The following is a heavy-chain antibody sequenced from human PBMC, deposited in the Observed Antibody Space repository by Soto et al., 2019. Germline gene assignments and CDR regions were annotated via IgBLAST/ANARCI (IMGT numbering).Heavy chain of an antibody. D-gene: IGHD5-18*01. CDR3: ARRSGYSYGQSYYYYYMDV. J-gene: IGHJ6*03. CDR2: IIPILGIA. Sequence: SVKVSCKASGGTFSSYTISWVRQAPGQGLEWMGRIIPILGIANYAQKFQGRVTITADKSTSTAYMELSSLRSEDTAVYYCARRSGYSYGQSYYYYYMDVRGKGTTVTVSS. CDR1: GGTFSSYT. V-gene: IGHV1-69*02.